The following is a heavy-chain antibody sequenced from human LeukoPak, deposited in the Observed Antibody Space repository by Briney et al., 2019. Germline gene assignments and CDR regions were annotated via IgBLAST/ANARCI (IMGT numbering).Heavy chain of an antibody. V-gene: IGHV3-30*04. CDR3: AEEIAAAGYYCYYSGMDV. D-gene: IGHD6-13*01. CDR2: ISYDGSNK. CDR1: GFTFSSYA. Sequence: PGRSLRLSCAASGFTFSSYAMHWVRQAPGKGLEWAAVISYDGSNKYYADSVKGRFTICTDNSTNTLYMQMNSLIAEDTAVYYCAEEIAAAGYYCYYSGMDVWGKGTTVTVSS. J-gene: IGHJ6*04.